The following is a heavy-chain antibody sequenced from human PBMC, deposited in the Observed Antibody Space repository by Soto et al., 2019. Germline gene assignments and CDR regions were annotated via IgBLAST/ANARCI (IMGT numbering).Heavy chain of an antibody. J-gene: IGHJ5*01. CDR1: GFSVSSNDW. CDR2: VFRSGET. V-gene: IGHV4-4*02. Sequence: QVQLQESGPGLVKPSGTLSLICSVSGFSVSSNDWWTWVRQPPGKGLEWIGEVFRSGETNSNPSPKSRVTMSVDMSKNHFSLTLTTVTASDTGIYYCARSTMIGPARRLDSWGPGTLVTVS. CDR3: ARSTMIGPARRLDS. D-gene: IGHD3-10*02.